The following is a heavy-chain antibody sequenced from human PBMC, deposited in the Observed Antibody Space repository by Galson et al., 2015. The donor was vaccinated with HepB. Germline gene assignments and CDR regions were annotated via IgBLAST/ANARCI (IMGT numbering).Heavy chain of an antibody. CDR2: INYSGST. CDR3: ARESYVAGIYCSSNRCSGWFDP. CDR1: GGSISNIIYY. V-gene: IGHV4-39*07. J-gene: IGHJ5*02. Sequence: SETLSLTCTVSGGSISNIIYYWGWIRQPPGKGLEWMGNINYSGSTYYNVFLKSRVTMSVDTSKNQFSLKLSSVTAADTAVYYCARESYVAGIYCSSNRCSGWFDPWGQGTLVTVSS. D-gene: IGHD2-2*01.